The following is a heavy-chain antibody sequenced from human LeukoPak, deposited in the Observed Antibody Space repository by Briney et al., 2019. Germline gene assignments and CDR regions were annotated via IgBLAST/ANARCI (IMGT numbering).Heavy chain of an antibody. V-gene: IGHV3-11*01. CDR3: AKDFSRLRFGELPRYFDY. CDR2: ISSSGSTI. D-gene: IGHD3-10*01. J-gene: IGHJ4*02. Sequence: GGSLRLSCAASGFTFSDYYMSWIRQAPGKGLEWVSYISSSGSTIYYADSVKGRFTISRDNAKNSLYLQMNSLRAEDTAVYYCAKDFSRLRFGELPRYFDYWGQGTLVTVSS. CDR1: GFTFSDYY.